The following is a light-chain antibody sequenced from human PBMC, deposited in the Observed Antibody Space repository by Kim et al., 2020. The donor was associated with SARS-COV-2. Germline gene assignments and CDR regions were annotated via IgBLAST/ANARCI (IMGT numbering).Light chain of an antibody. CDR1: QGLTTY. CDR2: ASS. Sequence: ASVGDRGTVTCRSRQGLTTYLALFQQKPGKAHESLIFASSSLQSGVPSRFSVSGSGTDLNLTISSLQPEDFATYYCQQYRSYPLTFGPGTKVDIK. V-gene: IGKV1-16*01. CDR3: QQYRSYPLT. J-gene: IGKJ3*01.